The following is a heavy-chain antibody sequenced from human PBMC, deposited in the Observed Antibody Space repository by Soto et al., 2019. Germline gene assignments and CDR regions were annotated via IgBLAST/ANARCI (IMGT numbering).Heavy chain of an antibody. CDR3: ASNSGVHSNLDY. CDR1: GGTFSSYA. D-gene: IGHD6-25*01. Sequence: ASVKVSCKASGGTFSSYAISWVRQAPGQGLEWMGGIIPIFGTANYAQKFQGRVTITADESTSTAYMELSSLRSEDTAVYYCASNSGVHSNLDYWGQGTLVTVSS. V-gene: IGHV1-69*13. CDR2: IIPIFGTA. J-gene: IGHJ4*02.